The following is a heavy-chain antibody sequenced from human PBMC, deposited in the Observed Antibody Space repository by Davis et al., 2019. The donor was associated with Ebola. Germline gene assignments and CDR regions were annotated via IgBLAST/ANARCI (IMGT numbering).Heavy chain of an antibody. CDR1: GYTFTSYA. Sequence: ASVKVSCKASGYTFTSYAMNWVRQAPGQGLEWMGWISAYNGHTNYAQKLQGSVTMTTDASTSTAYMELRSLRSDDTAVYYCARGGLLRYFDWLSIGDYWGQGTLVTVSS. CDR2: ISAYNGHT. V-gene: IGHV1-18*01. D-gene: IGHD3-9*01. CDR3: ARGGLLRYFDWLSIGDY. J-gene: IGHJ4*02.